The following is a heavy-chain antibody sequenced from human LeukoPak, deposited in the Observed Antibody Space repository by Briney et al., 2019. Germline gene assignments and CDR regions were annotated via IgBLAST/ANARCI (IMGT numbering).Heavy chain of an antibody. Sequence: GGSLRLSCAASGFTFSSYAMSWVRQAPGKGLEWVSSISGSGCSTYYADSGKGRFTFSRDNSKNTLYLQMNSLRAEDTAIYYCAKGGLMVPFDYWGQGTLVTVSS. CDR3: AKGGLMVPFDY. J-gene: IGHJ4*02. CDR1: GFTFSSYA. CDR2: ISGSGCST. D-gene: IGHD4/OR15-4a*01. V-gene: IGHV3-23*01.